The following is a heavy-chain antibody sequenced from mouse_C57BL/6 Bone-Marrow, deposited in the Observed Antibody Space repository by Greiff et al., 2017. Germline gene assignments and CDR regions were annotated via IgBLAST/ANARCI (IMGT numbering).Heavy chain of an antibody. J-gene: IGHJ1*03. CDR2: ISGGGGNT. CDR3: ARSPYYYGSSYEGYFDV. CDR1: GFTFSSYT. Sequence: EVQLVESGGGLVKPGGSLKLSCAASGFTFSSYTMSWVRQTPEKRLEWVATISGGGGNTYYPDSVKGRFTISRDNAKNTLYLQMSSLRSEDTALYYCARSPYYYGSSYEGYFDVWGTGTTVTVSS. V-gene: IGHV5-9*01. D-gene: IGHD1-1*01.